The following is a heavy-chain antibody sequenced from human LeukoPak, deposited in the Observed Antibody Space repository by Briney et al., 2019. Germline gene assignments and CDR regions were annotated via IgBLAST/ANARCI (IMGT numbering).Heavy chain of an antibody. CDR1: GFTFGDYA. CDR3: TRGYTDFDY. CDR2: IRSKAYGGTT. V-gene: IGHV3-49*04. J-gene: IGHJ4*02. Sequence: GGSLRLSCTASGFTFGDYAMSWVRQAPGKGLEWVGFIRSKAYGGTTDYAASVKGRFTISRDDSKSIAYLQMNSLKTEDTAVYYCTRGYTDFDYWGQGTLVTVSS. D-gene: IGHD3-16*02.